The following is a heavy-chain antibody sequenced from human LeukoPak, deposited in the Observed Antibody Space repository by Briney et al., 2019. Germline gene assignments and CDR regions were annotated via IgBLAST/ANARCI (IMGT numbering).Heavy chain of an antibody. V-gene: IGHV3-21*01. D-gene: IGHD5-12*01. CDR2: ISSSSSYI. J-gene: IGHJ4*02. Sequence: GGSLRLSCAASGFTFSSYSMNWVRQAPGKGLEWVSSISSSSSYIYYADSVKGRFTISRDNAKNSLYLQMNSLRAEDTAVYYCAGLRLDDVVLEWDIVATEMIWSQGTLVTVSS. CDR3: AGLRLDDVVLEWDIVATEMI. CDR1: GFTFSSYS.